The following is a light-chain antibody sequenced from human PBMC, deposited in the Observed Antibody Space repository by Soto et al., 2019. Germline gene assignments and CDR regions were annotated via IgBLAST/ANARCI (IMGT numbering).Light chain of an antibody. Sequence: EIVMTQSPATLSVSPGERATLSCRASQSVSSNLAWYQQKPGQAPRLLIYGASTRATGIPARFSGSGSGTEFTLTISSLQSGDFALYYCQQYDHWPPATFGQGTKVDIK. CDR3: QQYDHWPPAT. V-gene: IGKV3-15*01. J-gene: IGKJ1*01. CDR1: QSVSSN. CDR2: GAS.